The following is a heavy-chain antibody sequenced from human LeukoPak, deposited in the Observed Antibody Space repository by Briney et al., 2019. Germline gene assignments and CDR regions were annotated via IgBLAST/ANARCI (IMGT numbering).Heavy chain of an antibody. J-gene: IGHJ4*02. V-gene: IGHV3-20*04. CDR1: GFTFDDYG. CDR3: ARSYYYDSSGYSRPFDY. D-gene: IGHD3-22*01. CDR2: INWNGGST. Sequence: GGSLRLSCAAPGFTFDDYGMSWVRQAPGKGLEWVSGINWNGGSTGYADSVKGRFTISRDNAKNSLYLQMNSLRAEDTALYYCARSYYYDSSGYSRPFDYWGQGTLVTVSS.